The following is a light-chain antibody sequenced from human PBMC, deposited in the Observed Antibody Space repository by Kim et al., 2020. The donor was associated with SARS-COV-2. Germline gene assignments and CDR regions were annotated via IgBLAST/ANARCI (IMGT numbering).Light chain of an antibody. CDR3: QAWDNSAYV. Sequence: SGSPGQTASITCSGENLGDNYSSWYQQRPGQAPVLVIHQDDKRPSGIPERFSGSNSGNTATLTISGTQATDEADYYCQAWDNSAYVFGAGTKVTVL. CDR2: QDD. J-gene: IGLJ1*01. CDR1: NLGDNY. V-gene: IGLV3-1*01.